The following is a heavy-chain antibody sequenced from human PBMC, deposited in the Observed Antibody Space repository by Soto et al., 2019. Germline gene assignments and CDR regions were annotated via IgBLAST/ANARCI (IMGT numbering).Heavy chain of an antibody. Sequence: EVQLLESGGGLVQPGGSLRLSCAASGFTFSSYAMSWVRQAPGKGLEWVSGLSSSGGKTYCADSVKGRFTISRDNSKNTLYLQMNSLRAEDTALYYCAKDNGPPGTRDWYFDLWGRGTLVTVSS. J-gene: IGHJ2*01. CDR3: AKDNGPPGTRDWYFDL. CDR1: GFTFSSYA. V-gene: IGHV3-23*01. CDR2: LSSSGGKT. D-gene: IGHD2-8*01.